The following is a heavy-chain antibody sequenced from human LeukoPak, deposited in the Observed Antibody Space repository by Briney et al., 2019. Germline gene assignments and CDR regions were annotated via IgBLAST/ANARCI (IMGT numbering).Heavy chain of an antibody. Sequence: GGSLRLSCAASGFTFSNYWMSWVRQAPGKGLEWVANIKQDGSEKNYVDSVKGRFTISRDSARNSLFLQMTSSRVEDTAVYYCARGDSINWDQCPDSWGQGTLVTVSS. CDR2: IKQDGSEK. D-gene: IGHD1-1*01. J-gene: IGHJ4*02. CDR3: ARGDSINWDQCPDS. CDR1: GFTFSNYW. V-gene: IGHV3-7*01.